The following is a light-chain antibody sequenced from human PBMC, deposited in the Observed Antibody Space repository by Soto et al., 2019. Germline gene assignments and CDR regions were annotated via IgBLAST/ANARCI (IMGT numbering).Light chain of an antibody. V-gene: IGLV2-14*01. CDR3: SSYTGSSTYVV. CDR1: SSDVGGYNY. J-gene: IGLJ2*01. CDR2: DVS. Sequence: QSALTQPASVSGSPGQSITISCTGTSSDVGGYNYVSWYQQHPGKAPKLMIYDVSNRPSGVSNRFSGSKSGNTASLTISGRQAEDEADYYCSSYTGSSTYVVFGGGTKLTV.